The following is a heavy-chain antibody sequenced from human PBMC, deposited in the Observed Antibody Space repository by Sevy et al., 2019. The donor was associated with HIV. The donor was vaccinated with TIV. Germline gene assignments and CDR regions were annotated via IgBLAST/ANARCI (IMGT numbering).Heavy chain of an antibody. J-gene: IGHJ4*02. CDR3: ALTGYSSSWTPGDY. Sequence: SETLSLTCTVSGGSISSYYWSWIRQPAGKGLEWIGRIYTSGSTNYNPSLKSRVTMSVDTSKNKFSLKLSSVTAADTAVYYCALTGYSSSWTPGDYWGQGTLVTVSS. D-gene: IGHD6-13*01. CDR1: GGSISSYY. CDR2: IYTSGST. V-gene: IGHV4-4*07.